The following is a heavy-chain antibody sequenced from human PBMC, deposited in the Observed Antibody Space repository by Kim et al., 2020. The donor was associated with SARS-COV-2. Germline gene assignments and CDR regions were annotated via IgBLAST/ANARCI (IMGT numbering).Heavy chain of an antibody. CDR1: GFTFSSYG. J-gene: IGHJ6*04. CDR3: ARDHRLVRGESGGMDV. V-gene: IGHV3-33*05. Sequence: GGSLRLSCAASGFTFSSYGMHWVRQAPGKGLEWVAVISYDGSNKYYTDSVKGRFTISRDNSKNTLYLQMNSLRAEDTAVYYCARDHRLVRGESGGMDVGGKGTPVT. CDR2: ISYDGSNK. D-gene: IGHD3-10*01.